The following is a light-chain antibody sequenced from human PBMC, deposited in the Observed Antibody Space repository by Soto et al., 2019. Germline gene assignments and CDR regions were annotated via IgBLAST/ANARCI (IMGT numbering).Light chain of an antibody. CDR1: QSVSGNY. V-gene: IGKV3-20*01. CDR3: QHYGSSPR. CDR2: GAS. J-gene: IGKJ1*01. Sequence: EIVLTQSPGTLSLSPGERATLSCRASQSVSGNYLAWYQQRPGQAPRLLIFGASSRPTGIPDRFSGSGSGADFSFTITRLEPEDFAVYYCQHYGSSPRFGQGTKVEIK.